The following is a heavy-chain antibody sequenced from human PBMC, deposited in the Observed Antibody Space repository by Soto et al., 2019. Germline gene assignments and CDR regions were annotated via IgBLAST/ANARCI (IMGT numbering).Heavy chain of an antibody. CDR2: MIRTGDHT. CDR3: AKDPSNSNPLYYFDF. CDR1: GFTFSIYA. Sequence: AGSLRLSCAASGFTFSIYAMTWVRQSRGKGLEWVSSMIRTGDHTYYADSVTGRFTLARDNSKSTLYLQMNSLRAEDTAIYYCAKDPSNSNPLYYFDFWGPGTLVTVSS. V-gene: IGHV3-23*01. D-gene: IGHD3-22*01. J-gene: IGHJ4*02.